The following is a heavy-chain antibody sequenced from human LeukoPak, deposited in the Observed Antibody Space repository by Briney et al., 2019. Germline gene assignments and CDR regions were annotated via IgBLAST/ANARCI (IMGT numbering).Heavy chain of an antibody. CDR2: ISGSGGST. V-gene: IGHV3-23*01. CDR1: GFTFSSYA. CDR3: AKSLMGYSSGWRFLRAFPLDY. Sequence: PGGSLRLSCAASGFTFSSYAMSWVRQAPGKGLEWVSAISGSGGSTYYADSVKGRFTISRDNSKNTLYLQMNSLRAEDTAVYYCAKSLMGYSSGWRFLRAFPLDYWGQGTLVTVSS. J-gene: IGHJ4*02. D-gene: IGHD6-19*01.